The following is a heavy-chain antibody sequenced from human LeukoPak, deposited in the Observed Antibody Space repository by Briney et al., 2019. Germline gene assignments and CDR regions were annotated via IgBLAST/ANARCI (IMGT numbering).Heavy chain of an antibody. D-gene: IGHD6-19*01. V-gene: IGHV3-7*01. CDR2: IKPDGSEK. CDR3: ARDASALY. Sequence: GGSLRLSCAASGLIFSKYWMTWVRQAPGKGLEWVASIKPDGSEKYLDSVKGRFTISRDNARDSLYLQMNSLRDDDTPVYFCARDASALYWGRGTLVTVSS. J-gene: IGHJ4*02. CDR1: GLIFSKYW.